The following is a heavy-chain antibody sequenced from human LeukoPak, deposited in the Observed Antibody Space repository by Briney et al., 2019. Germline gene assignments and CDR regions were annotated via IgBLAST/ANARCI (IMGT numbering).Heavy chain of an antibody. Sequence: ASVKVSCKASGYTFTSYGISWVRQAPGQGLEWMGWISAYNGNTNYAQKLQGRVTMTTDTSTSTAYMELRSLRSDDTAVYYCARDSAWISGWDYYYYMDVWGKGTTVTISS. V-gene: IGHV1-18*01. CDR2: ISAYNGNT. D-gene: IGHD6-19*01. J-gene: IGHJ6*03. CDR1: GYTFTSYG. CDR3: ARDSAWISGWDYYYYMDV.